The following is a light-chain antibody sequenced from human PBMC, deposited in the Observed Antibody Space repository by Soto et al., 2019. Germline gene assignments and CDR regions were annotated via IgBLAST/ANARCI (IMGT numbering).Light chain of an antibody. CDR2: ADS. CDR3: QSYDNTLGGLGWV. CDR1: TSNIGAGYD. J-gene: IGLJ3*02. V-gene: IGLV1-40*01. Sequence: QSVLTQPPSVSAAPGQRVTISCTGSTSNIGAGYDVHWYQQKDPRAAPKLLIYADSNRPSGAPDRFSASKSGTSASLAITGLQAEDEADYYCQSYDNTLGGLGWVFGGGTQLTVL.